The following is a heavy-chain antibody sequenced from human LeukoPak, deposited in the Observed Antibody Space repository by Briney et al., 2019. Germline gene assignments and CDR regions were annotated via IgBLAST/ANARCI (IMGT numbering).Heavy chain of an antibody. J-gene: IGHJ6*02. V-gene: IGHV3-11*01. CDR3: ARVLDMCSSTSCYTDYYGMDV. CDR2: ISSSGSTI. Sequence: GRSLRLSCAASGFTFSDYYMSWLRQAPGKGLEWVSYISSSGSTIYYADSVKGRFTISRDNAKNSLYLQMNSLRAEDTAVYYCARVLDMCSSTSCYTDYYGMDVWGQGTTVTVSS. D-gene: IGHD2-2*02. CDR1: GFTFSDYY.